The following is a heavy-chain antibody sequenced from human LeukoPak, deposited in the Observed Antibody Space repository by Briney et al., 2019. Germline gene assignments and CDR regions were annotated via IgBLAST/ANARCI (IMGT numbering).Heavy chain of an antibody. CDR2: IYYSGST. J-gene: IGHJ4*02. Sequence: SSETLSLTCTVSGGSINSSSYYWGWIRQPPGKGLEWIGSIYYSGSTYYNPSLKSRVTISVDSSKNQFSLQLSSVTAADTAVYYCARRWPYMVRGRPFDYWGQGTLVTVSS. V-gene: IGHV4-39*07. CDR3: ARRWPYMVRGRPFDY. D-gene: IGHD3-10*01. CDR1: GGSINSSSYY.